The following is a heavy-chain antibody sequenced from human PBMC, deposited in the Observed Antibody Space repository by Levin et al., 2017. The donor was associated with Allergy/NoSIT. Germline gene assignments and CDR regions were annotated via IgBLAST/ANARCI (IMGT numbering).Heavy chain of an antibody. Sequence: GGSLRLSCAASGLTFSSYAMHWVRQAPGKGLEYVSAISGSGGNTYYANSVKGRFTISRDNSKNTLYLQMGSLRAEDMAVYYCARRFGDYSGFDYWGQGTLVTVSS. V-gene: IGHV3-64*01. J-gene: IGHJ4*02. CDR2: ISGSGGNT. CDR3: ARRFGDYSGFDY. CDR1: GLTFSSYA. D-gene: IGHD4-17*01.